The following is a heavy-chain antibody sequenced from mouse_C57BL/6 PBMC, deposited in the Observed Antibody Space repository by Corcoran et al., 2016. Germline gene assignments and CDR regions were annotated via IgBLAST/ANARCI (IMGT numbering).Heavy chain of an antibody. V-gene: IGHV9-1*01. Sequence: QIQLVQSGPELKKTGETVKISCKASGYNFTEYPMHWVKQAPGKGFKWMGMIYTDTGEPTKAEEFKGRFAFSLETSARTTYLQINNLTNEDTATYFCGRGESDDWGQGTTLTVTS. J-gene: IGHJ2*01. CDR3: GRGESDD. CDR2: IYTDTGEP. CDR1: GYNFTEYP.